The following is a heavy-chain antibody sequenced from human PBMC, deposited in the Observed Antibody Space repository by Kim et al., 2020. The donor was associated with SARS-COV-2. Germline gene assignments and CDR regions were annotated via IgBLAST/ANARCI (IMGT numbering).Heavy chain of an antibody. CDR2: ISYDGSNK. CDR3: AKMISRNGDYDY. D-gene: IGHD4-17*01. CDR1: GFTFSSYG. J-gene: IGHJ4*02. V-gene: IGHV3-30*18. Sequence: GGSLRLSCAASGFTFSSYGMHWVRQAPGKGLEWVAVISYDGSNKYYADSVKGRFTISRDNSKNTLYLQMNSLRAEDTAVYYCAKMISRNGDYDYWGQGTLDTVSS.